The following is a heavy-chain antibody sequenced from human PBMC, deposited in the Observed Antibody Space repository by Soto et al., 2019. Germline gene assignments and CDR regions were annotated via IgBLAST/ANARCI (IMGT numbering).Heavy chain of an antibody. CDR1: GFTFSSYS. CDR2: ISSSSSYI. V-gene: IGHV3-21*01. Sequence: EVQLVESGGGLVKPGGSLRLSCAASGFTFSSYSMNWVGQAPGKGLEWVSSISSSSSYIYYADSVKGRFTISRDNAKNSLCLQMNSLRAEDTAVYYCVADCSSTSCYAFDIWGQGTMVTVSS. J-gene: IGHJ3*02. D-gene: IGHD2-2*01. CDR3: VADCSSTSCYAFDI.